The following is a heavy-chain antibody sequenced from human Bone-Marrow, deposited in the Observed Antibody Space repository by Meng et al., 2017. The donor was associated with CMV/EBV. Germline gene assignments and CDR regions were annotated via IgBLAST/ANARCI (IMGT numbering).Heavy chain of an antibody. D-gene: IGHD3-10*01. CDR3: ARAMVRGVQRYFDY. J-gene: IGHJ4*02. CDR2: IYTSGST. Sequence: QGHLQESGPGLVNPSGTLSPTCTVSGGSISSYHWSWIRQPAGKGLEWIGRIYTSGSTNYNPSLKSRVTMSVDTSKNQFSLKLSSVTAADTAVYYCARAMVRGVQRYFDYWGQGTLVTVSS. V-gene: IGHV4-4*07. CDR1: GGSISSYH.